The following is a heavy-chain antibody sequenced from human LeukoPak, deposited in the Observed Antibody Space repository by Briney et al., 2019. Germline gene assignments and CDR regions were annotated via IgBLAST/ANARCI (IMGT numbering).Heavy chain of an antibody. Sequence: GASVKVSCKASGYAFISHGISWVRQAPGQGLEWMGWISGYNGNTNHAQKLQGRVTMTTDTSTSTAYMELRSLRSDDTAVYYCARDKAVADSGWAFDIWGQGTMVTVSS. CDR2: ISGYNGNT. V-gene: IGHV1-18*01. J-gene: IGHJ3*02. D-gene: IGHD6-19*01. CDR3: ARDKAVADSGWAFDI. CDR1: GYAFISHG.